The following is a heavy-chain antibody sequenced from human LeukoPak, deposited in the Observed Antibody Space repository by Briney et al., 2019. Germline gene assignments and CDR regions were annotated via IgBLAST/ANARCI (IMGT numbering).Heavy chain of an antibody. CDR3: AKGGLHRGYLFDY. CDR2: ISDSGGST. CDR1: GFTFSSYA. J-gene: IGHJ4*02. Sequence: GGSLRLSCAASGFTFSSYAMSWVRQAPGKGLEWVSAISDSGGSTYYADSVKGRFTISRDNSKNTLYLQMNSLRAEDTAVYYCAKGGLHRGYLFDYWGQGTLVTVSS. D-gene: IGHD3-22*01. V-gene: IGHV3-23*01.